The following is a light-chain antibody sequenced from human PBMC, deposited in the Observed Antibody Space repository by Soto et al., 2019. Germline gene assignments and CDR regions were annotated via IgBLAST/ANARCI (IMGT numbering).Light chain of an antibody. CDR2: EVS. J-gene: IGLJ1*01. Sequence: QSVLTQPPSASGSPGQSVTISCTGTSSDVGDYKYVSWYQQHPGKAPKVIIYEVSKRPSGVPDRFSGSKSGNTASLTVSGLQAEDEADYYCSSYAGNNKGIFGTGTKVTVL. CDR3: SSYAGNNKGI. CDR1: SSDVGDYKY. V-gene: IGLV2-8*01.